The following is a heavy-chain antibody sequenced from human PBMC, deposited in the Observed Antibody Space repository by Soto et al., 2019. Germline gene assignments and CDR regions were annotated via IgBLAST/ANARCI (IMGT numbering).Heavy chain of an antibody. J-gene: IGHJ4*02. CDR1: GFTFSNAW. V-gene: IGHV3-15*01. CDR3: TTGTAPPYYYDSSGYFRGFDY. CDR2: IKSKTDGGTT. D-gene: IGHD3-22*01. Sequence: GGSLRLSCAASGFTFSNAWMSWVRQSPGKGLEWVGRIKSKTDGGTTDCAAPVKGRFTISRDDSKNTLYLQMNSLKTEDTAVYYCTTGTAPPYYYDSSGYFRGFDYWGQGTLVTVSS.